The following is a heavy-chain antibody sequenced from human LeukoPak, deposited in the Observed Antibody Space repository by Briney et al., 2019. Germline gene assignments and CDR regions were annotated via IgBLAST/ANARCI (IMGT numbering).Heavy chain of an antibody. V-gene: IGHV3-20*04. J-gene: IGHJ4*02. CDR3: ATTTDYSSSSGDY. D-gene: IGHD6-6*01. CDR2: INWNGGST. Sequence: GGSLRLSCAASGFTFDDYGMSWVRQAPGKGLEWVSGINWNGGSTGYADSVKGRFTISRDNAKNSLYLQMSSLRAEDTALYYCATTTDYSSSSGDYWGQGTLVTVSS. CDR1: GFTFDDYG.